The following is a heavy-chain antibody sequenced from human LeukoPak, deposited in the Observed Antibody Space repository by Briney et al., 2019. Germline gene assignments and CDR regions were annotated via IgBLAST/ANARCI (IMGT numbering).Heavy chain of an antibody. J-gene: IGHJ4*02. CDR1: GGSFRGYY. CDR2: INHSGST. CDR3: ARSLRPNYFDY. Sequence: SETLSLTCAIYGGSFRGYYWSWIRQPPGKGLELIGEINHSGSTNYNPSLKSRVTISVDTSKNQFSLKLSSVTAADTAVYYCARSLRPNYFDYWGQGTLVTVSS. V-gene: IGHV4-34*01.